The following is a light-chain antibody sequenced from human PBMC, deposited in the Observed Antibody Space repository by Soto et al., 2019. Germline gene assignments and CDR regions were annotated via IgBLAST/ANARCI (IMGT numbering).Light chain of an antibody. V-gene: IGLV2-14*01. J-gene: IGLJ1*01. Sequence: QSVLTQPASVSGSPGQSITISCSGTSSDVGAYNYVSWYQQYPGKAPKLMIYHVTDRPSGVSNRFSGSKSGNTASLTISGLQAEDEADYYCCSYTTSNTFVFGTGTKVTV. CDR1: SSDVGAYNY. CDR2: HVT. CDR3: CSYTTSNTFV.